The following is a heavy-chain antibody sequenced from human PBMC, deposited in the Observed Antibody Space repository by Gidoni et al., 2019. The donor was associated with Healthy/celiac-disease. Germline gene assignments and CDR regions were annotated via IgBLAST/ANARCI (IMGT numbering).Heavy chain of an antibody. D-gene: IGHD3-10*02. CDR1: GYTFTSYG. J-gene: IGHJ4*02. V-gene: IGHV1-18*01. CDR3: ARDGLRLGSYPLYFDY. Sequence: QVQLVQTGAEVQKPGASVKFSCKASGYTFTSYGIGWVRQAPGQGLEWMGWISAYNCNTNYAQKLQGRVTMTTDTSTSTAYMELRSLRSDDPAVYYCARDGLRLGSYPLYFDYWGQGTLVTVSS. CDR2: ISAYNCNT.